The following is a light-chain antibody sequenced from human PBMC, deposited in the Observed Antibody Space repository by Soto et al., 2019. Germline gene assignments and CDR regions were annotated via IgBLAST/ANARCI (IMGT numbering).Light chain of an antibody. CDR1: SSNIGTSS. J-gene: IGLJ1*01. CDR3: AAWDDSLNGHV. Sequence: QSVLTQPHSSSGIPGQRVTISCSGSSSNIGTSSVHWFQQLPGTAPKLLISTTNQRPSGVPERFSGSKSGTSASLAISGFQSEDEADYYCAAWDDSLNGHVFGTGTKVTVL. V-gene: IGLV1-44*01. CDR2: TTN.